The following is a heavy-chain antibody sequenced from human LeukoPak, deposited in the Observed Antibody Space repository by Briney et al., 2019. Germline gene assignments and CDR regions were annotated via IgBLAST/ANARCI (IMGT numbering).Heavy chain of an antibody. CDR2: ISWNSGSI. CDR3: ATRPPWEPPGHFQH. J-gene: IGHJ1*01. CDR1: GFTFDDYA. V-gene: IGHV3-9*01. D-gene: IGHD1-26*01. Sequence: PGGSLRLSCAASGFTFDDYAMHWVRQAPGKGLEWVSGISWNSGSIGYADSVKGRFTISRDNAKNSLYLQMNSLRAEDTALYYCATRPPWEPPGHFQHWGQGTLVTVSS.